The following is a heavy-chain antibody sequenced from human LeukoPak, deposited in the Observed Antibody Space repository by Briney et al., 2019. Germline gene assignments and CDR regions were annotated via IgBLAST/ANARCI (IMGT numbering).Heavy chain of an antibody. CDR2: ISSSSSYI. CDR3: ARAAGSSGGGWFDP. CDR1: GFTFSSYS. V-gene: IGHV3-21*01. D-gene: IGHD6-19*01. Sequence: GGSLRLSCAASGFTFSSYSMNWVRQAPGKGLEWVSSISSSSSYIYYADSVKGRFTISRDNAKNSLYLQMNSLRAEDTAVYYCARAAGSSGGGWFDPWGQGTLVTVSS. J-gene: IGHJ5*02.